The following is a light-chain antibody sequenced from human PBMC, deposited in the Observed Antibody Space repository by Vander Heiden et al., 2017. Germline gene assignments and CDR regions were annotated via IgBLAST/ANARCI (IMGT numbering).Light chain of an antibody. V-gene: IGKV1-17*03. CDR1: QGISNY. CDR2: AAS. J-gene: IGKJ1*01. CDR3: LQHNSYPWT. Sequence: DITMSPSPSAMSVSVGATVNITCRASQGISNYLAWFQQKPGKVPKRLIYAASSLQSGVPSRFSGSGSGTEFTLTISSLQPEDFATYYCLQHNSYPWTFGHGTKVEIK.